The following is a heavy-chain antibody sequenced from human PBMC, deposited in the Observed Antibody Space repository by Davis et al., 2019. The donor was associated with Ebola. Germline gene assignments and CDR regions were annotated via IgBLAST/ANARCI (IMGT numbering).Heavy chain of an antibody. D-gene: IGHD2-2*03. Sequence: GESLKISCAASGFTFSSYWMHWVRQAPGKGLVWVSRINSDESSTSYADSAKGRFTISRDNAKNTLFLQMTSLRPEDTAVYYCGKDPGHATSGYHMDVWGKGTTVTVSS. CDR1: GFTFSSYW. J-gene: IGHJ6*03. CDR3: GKDPGHATSGYHMDV. CDR2: INSDESST. V-gene: IGHV3-74*01.